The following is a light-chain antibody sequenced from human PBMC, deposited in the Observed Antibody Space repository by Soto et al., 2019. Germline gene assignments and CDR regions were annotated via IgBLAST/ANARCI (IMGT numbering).Light chain of an antibody. CDR2: GAS. V-gene: IGKV3-15*01. CDR3: QQYNSISPT. J-gene: IGKJ1*01. Sequence: PSQIISSNVAWYQQIPGQTPRLLIYGASTRATTIPVRFSGSGSETEFTLTISGLQPGDSATYYCQQYNSISPTFGQGTKVDIK. CDR1: QIISSN.